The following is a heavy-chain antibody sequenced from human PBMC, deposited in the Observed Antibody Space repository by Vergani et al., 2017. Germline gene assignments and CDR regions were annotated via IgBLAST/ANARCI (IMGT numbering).Heavy chain of an antibody. CDR3: ARGEKRIRIQLWDDAFDI. Sequence: EVQLVESGGGLVKPGGSLRLSCAASGFTFSSYAMSWVRQAPGKGLEWVSAISGSGGSTYYADSVKGRFTISRDNAKNSLYLQMNSLRAEDTAVYYCARGEKRIRIQLWDDAFDIWGQGTMVTVSS. J-gene: IGHJ3*02. V-gene: IGHV3-23*04. D-gene: IGHD5-18*01. CDR2: ISGSGGST. CDR1: GFTFSSYA.